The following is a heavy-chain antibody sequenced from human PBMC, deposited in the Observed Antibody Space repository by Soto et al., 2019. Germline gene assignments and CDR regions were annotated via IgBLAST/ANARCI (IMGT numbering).Heavy chain of an antibody. J-gene: IGHJ5*01. D-gene: IGHD2-2*01. Sequence: EVQLVESGGGLVKPGGSLRLSCAASGFTFSSYSMNWVRQAPGKGLEWVSSISSSSSYIYYADSVKGRFTISRDNAKNSLYLQMNSQRAEDTAVYYCARPSSTSPPGFDPWGQGTLVTVSS. CDR1: GFTFSSYS. V-gene: IGHV3-21*01. CDR2: ISSSSSYI. CDR3: ARPSSTSPPGFDP.